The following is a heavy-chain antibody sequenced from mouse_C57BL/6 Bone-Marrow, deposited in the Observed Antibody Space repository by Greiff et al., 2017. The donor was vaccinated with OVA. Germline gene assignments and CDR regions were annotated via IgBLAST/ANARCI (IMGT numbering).Heavy chain of an antibody. CDR3: ARHDGSSPYRYFDV. CDR1: GFTFSSYG. CDR2: ISSGGSYT. D-gene: IGHD1-1*01. Sequence: DVMLVESGGDLVKPGGSLKLSCAASGFTFSSYGMSWVRQTPDKRLEWVATISSGGSYTYYHDSVKGRFTLTGANAKNTLYLQMSSLKSEDTAMYYGARHDGSSPYRYFDVWGTGTTVTVSS. V-gene: IGHV5-6*02. J-gene: IGHJ1*03.